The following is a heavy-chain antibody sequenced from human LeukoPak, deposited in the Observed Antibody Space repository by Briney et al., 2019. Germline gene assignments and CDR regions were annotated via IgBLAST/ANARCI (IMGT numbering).Heavy chain of an antibody. CDR3: ARVQPYDSSGYYYHLAFDI. CDR2: ISAYNGNT. J-gene: IGHJ3*02. V-gene: IGHV1-18*01. CDR1: GYTFTSYG. Sequence: ASVKVSCKASGYTFTSYGISWVRQAPGQGLEWMGWISAYNGNTNYAQKPQGRVTMTTDTSTSTAYMELRSLRSDDTAVYYCARVQPYDSSGYYYHLAFDIWGQGTMVTVSS. D-gene: IGHD3-22*01.